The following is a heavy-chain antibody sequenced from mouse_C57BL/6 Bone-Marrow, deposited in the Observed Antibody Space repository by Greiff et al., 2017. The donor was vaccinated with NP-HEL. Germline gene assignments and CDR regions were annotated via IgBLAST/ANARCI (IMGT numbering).Heavy chain of an antibody. CDR2: ISYDGSN. D-gene: IGHD2-1*01. CDR1: GYSITSGYY. Sequence: ESGPGLVKPSQSLSLTCSVTGYSITSGYYWNWIRQFPGNKLEWMGYISYDGSNNYNPSLKNRISITRDTSKNQFFLKLNSVTTEDTATYYCARVGGNYDYWGQGTTLTVSS. J-gene: IGHJ2*01. V-gene: IGHV3-6*01. CDR3: ARVGGNYDY.